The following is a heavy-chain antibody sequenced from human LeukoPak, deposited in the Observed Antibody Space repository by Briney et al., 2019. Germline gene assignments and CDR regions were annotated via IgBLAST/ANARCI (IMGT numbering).Heavy chain of an antibody. Sequence: GGSLRLSCAASGNYWMHWVCQVPGKGLVWVSHINSDGSWTSYADSVKGRFTISKDNAKNTVYLQMDSLRAEDTAVYYCVSFYETYWGRGTLVTVSS. CDR2: INSDGSWT. CDR1: GNYW. V-gene: IGHV3-74*01. D-gene: IGHD2/OR15-2a*01. CDR3: VSFYETY. J-gene: IGHJ4*02.